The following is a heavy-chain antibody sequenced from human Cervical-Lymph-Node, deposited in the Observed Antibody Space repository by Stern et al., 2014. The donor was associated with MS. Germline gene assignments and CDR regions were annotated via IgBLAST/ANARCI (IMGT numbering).Heavy chain of an antibody. V-gene: IGHV1-69*01. J-gene: IGHJ4*02. D-gene: IGHD6-13*01. CDR2: IIPLFGTT. Sequence: VQLVESGAEVKKPGSSMKVSCKASGGTFSSIDISWVRQAPGQGLEWLGGIIPLFGTTNYVQKVQGRVTIVADQSTNTVTMELSSLRPEDTAVYYCVRDQAGIAASWGQGTLVTVSS. CDR3: VRDQAGIAAS. CDR1: GGTFSSID.